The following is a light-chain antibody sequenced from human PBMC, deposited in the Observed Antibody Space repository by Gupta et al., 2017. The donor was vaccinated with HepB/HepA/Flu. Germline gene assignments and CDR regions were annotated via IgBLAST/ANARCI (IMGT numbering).Light chain of an antibody. Sequence: EIVMTQSPATLSVSPADRATLSCRASQSVGSNLAWYQQKPGQLPRLLIYGAPTRATGIPARFSGSGAGTAFTLTISSLESEDVAGYYCLQYNNGLPLTFGQGTKVEIK. CDR2: GAP. CDR1: QSVGSN. CDR3: LQYNNGLPLT. J-gene: IGKJ1*01. V-gene: IGKV3-15*01.